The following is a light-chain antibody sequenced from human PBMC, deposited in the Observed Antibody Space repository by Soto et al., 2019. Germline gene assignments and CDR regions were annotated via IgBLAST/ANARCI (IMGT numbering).Light chain of an antibody. V-gene: IGLV2-23*01. J-gene: IGLJ1*01. Sequence: QSALTQPASGSGSHGQSITISCTGTRSDVGRYNLVSWYQQHPGKAPKLMIYEGSKGPSGVSNRFSGSKSGNTASLTISWLQAEDEAYYYCCSYAGSSTLVFGNGTKVTVL. CDR2: EGS. CDR1: RSDVGRYNL. CDR3: CSYAGSSTLV.